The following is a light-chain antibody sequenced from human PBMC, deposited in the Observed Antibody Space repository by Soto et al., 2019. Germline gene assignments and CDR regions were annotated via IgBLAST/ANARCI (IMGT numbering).Light chain of an antibody. V-gene: IGLV2-8*01. CDR2: EVS. CDR1: SSDVGGYNY. CDR3: SSYAGRNPVV. J-gene: IGLJ2*01. Sequence: QSVLTQPPSASGSPGQSVTISCTGTSSDVGGYNYVSWYQQHPGKAPKLMIYEVSKRPSGVPDRFSGYKSGNTASLTVSGLEAEDEADYYCSSYAGRNPVVFGGGTKLTVL.